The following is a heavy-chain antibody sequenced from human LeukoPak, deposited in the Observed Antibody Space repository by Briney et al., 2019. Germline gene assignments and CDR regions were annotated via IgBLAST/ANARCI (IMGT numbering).Heavy chain of an antibody. D-gene: IGHD6-19*01. J-gene: IGHJ4*02. Sequence: PGGSLRLSCAASGFTFSSYWMGWVRQAPGKGLEWVANIMQDGSEKYYVDSVKGRFTISRDNAKNSLYLQMNSLRAEDTAVYYCARDQGWYDFDYWGQGTLVTVSS. CDR3: ARDQGWYDFDY. CDR1: GFTFSSYW. V-gene: IGHV3-7*01. CDR2: IMQDGSEK.